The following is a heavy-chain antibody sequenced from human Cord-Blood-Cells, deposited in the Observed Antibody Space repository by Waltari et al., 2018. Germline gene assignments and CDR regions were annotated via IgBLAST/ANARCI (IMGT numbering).Heavy chain of an antibody. J-gene: IGHJ3*02. V-gene: IGHV4-34*01. CDR2: INHSGST. CDR3: AREHDAFDI. Sequence: QVQLQQWGAGLLKPSETLSLTCAVYGGSFSGYYWSWIRQPPGKGLDWIGEINHSGSTNYNPTLKSRVTISVDTSKNQFSLKLSSVTAADTAVYYCAREHDAFDIWGQGTMVTDSS. D-gene: IGHD1-1*01. CDR1: GGSFSGYY.